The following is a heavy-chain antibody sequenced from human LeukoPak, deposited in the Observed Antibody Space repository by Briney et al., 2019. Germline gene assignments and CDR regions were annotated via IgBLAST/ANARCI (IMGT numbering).Heavy chain of an antibody. D-gene: IGHD3-3*01. CDR3: ARGSPQVVIIGVRWFDP. CDR2: IYHSGST. Sequence: PSETLSLTCTVSGGSISSGGYYWSWIRQPPGKGLEWIGYIYHSGSTYYNPSLKSRVTISVDRSKNQFSLKLSSVTAADTAVYYCARGSPQVVIIGVRWFDPWGQGTLDTVSS. J-gene: IGHJ5*02. V-gene: IGHV4-30-2*01. CDR1: GGSISSGGYY.